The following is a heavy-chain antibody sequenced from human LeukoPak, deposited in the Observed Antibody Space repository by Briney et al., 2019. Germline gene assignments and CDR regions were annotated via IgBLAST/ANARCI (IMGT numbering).Heavy chain of an antibody. CDR1: GYTFTSYG. CDR3: ARDPRASNYDFWSGYYTWDAFDI. J-gene: IGHJ3*02. V-gene: IGHV1-18*01. CDR2: ISAYNGNT. D-gene: IGHD3-3*01. Sequence: GASVKVSCKASGYTFTSYGISWVRQAPGQGLEWMGWISAYNGNTNYAQRLQGRVTKTTDTSTSTAYMELRSLRSDDTAVYYCARDPRASNYDFWSGYYTWDAFDIWGQGTMVTVSS.